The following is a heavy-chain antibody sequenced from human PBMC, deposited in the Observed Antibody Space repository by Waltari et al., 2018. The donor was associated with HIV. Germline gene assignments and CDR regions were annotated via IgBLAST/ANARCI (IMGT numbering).Heavy chain of an antibody. CDR1: GFTVSSTY. Sequence: EVQLVESGGGLIEPGGSLRLPCAASGFTVSSTYMSWVRQAPGKGLEWGSVIYSGGSRYYADSVKGRFTISRDNSKNTLSLHMNSLGPEDTAVYYCARDPRSSGYYGMDVWGQGTTVTVSS. J-gene: IGHJ6*02. CDR3: ARDPRSSGYYGMDV. V-gene: IGHV3-53*01. D-gene: IGHD1-26*01. CDR2: IYSGGSR.